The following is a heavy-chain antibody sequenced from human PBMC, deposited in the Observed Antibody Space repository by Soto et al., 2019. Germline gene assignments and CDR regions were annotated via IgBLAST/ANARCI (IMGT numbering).Heavy chain of an antibody. CDR2: ISYDGSNK. J-gene: IGHJ6*02. Sequence: GGSLRLSCAASGFAFSSYGMHWVRQAPGKGLEWVAVISYDGSNKYYADSVKGRFTISRDNSKNTLYLQMNSLRAEDTAVYYCAKDGSYGDYGYYYGMDVWGQGTTVTVS. CDR3: AKDGSYGDYGYYYGMDV. D-gene: IGHD4-17*01. CDR1: GFAFSSYG. V-gene: IGHV3-30*18.